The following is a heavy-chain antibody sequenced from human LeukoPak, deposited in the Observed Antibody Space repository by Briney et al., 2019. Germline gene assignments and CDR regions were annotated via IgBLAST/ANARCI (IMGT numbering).Heavy chain of an antibody. CDR1: GYTFTSYY. CDR2: VNPSGGST. Sequence: GASVKVSCKASGYTFTSYYMRWVRQAPGQGLEWMGIVNPSGGSTSYAQKFQGRVTMTRDTSTSTVYMELSSLRSEDTAVYSCARGATDAFDIWGQGTMVTVSS. CDR3: ARGATDAFDI. D-gene: IGHD1-26*01. V-gene: IGHV1-46*01. J-gene: IGHJ3*02.